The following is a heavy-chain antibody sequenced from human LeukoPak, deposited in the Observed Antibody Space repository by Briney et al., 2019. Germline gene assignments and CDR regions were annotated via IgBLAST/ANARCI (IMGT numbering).Heavy chain of an antibody. CDR1: GFTFSISA. Sequence: GGSLRLSCAASGFTFSISAMSWVRQAQGKRLEWVSGISGSVVSTYYADSVKGRFTISRDNSKNTLHLQMNSLRAEDTAVYYCAKGSLSGGTHYFDFWGQGTLVTVSS. CDR3: AKGSLSGGTHYFDF. J-gene: IGHJ4*02. CDR2: ISGSVVST. V-gene: IGHV3-23*01. D-gene: IGHD2-15*01.